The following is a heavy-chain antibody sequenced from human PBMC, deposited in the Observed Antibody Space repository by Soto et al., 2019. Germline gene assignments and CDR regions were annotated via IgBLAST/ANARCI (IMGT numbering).Heavy chain of an antibody. J-gene: IGHJ3*02. CDR3: AREASSSWYDAFDI. D-gene: IGHD6-13*01. V-gene: IGHV3-74*01. CDR2: INSDGSST. Sequence: GGSLRLSCAASGLTFSSYWMHWVRQAPGKGLVWVSRINSDGSSTSYADSVKGRFTISRDNAKNTLYLQMNSLRAEDTAVYYCAREASSSWYDAFDIWGQGTMVTVSS. CDR1: GLTFSSYW.